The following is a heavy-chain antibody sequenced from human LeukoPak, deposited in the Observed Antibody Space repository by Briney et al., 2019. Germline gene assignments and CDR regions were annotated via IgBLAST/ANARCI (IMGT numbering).Heavy chain of an antibody. Sequence: SETLSLTCAVSGGSISSNNWRSWVRQPPGKGLEWLGEIYHSGSTNYNPSLKSRVIISVDKSKNQFSLKLSSVTAADTAVYYCAREIRGYYYYYYYFMDVWGKGTTVTVSS. CDR2: IYHSGST. V-gene: IGHV4-4*02. CDR3: AREIRGYYYYYYYFMDV. CDR1: GGSISSNNW. D-gene: IGHD5-12*01. J-gene: IGHJ6*03.